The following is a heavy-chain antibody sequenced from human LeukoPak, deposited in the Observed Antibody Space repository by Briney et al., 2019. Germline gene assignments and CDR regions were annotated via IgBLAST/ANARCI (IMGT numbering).Heavy chain of an antibody. Sequence: ASVKVSCKASGYTFTSYGISWVRQAPGQGLDWMGWISAYNGNTNYAQKLQGRVTMTTDTSTSTAYMELRSLRSDDTAVYYCARDSLYGSGSYLPDYWGQGTLVTVSS. V-gene: IGHV1-18*01. CDR3: ARDSLYGSGSYLPDY. CDR1: GYTFTSYG. CDR2: ISAYNGNT. J-gene: IGHJ4*02. D-gene: IGHD3-10*01.